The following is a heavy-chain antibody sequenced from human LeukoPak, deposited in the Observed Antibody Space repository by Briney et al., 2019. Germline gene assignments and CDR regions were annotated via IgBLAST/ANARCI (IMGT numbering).Heavy chain of an antibody. Sequence: GGSLRLSCAASGFTFSSYSMNWVRQAPGKGLEWVSSISSSSSYIYYADSVKGRFTISRDNAKNSLYLQMNSLRAEDTALYYCARDYGSGSYSYYYFDYWGQGTLVTVSS. CDR1: GFTFSSYS. V-gene: IGHV3-21*04. J-gene: IGHJ4*02. D-gene: IGHD3-10*01. CDR3: ARDYGSGSYSYYYFDY. CDR2: ISSSSSYI.